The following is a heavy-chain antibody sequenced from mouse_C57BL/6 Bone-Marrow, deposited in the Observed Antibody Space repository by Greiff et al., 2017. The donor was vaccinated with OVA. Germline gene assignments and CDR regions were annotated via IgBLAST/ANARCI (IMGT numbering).Heavy chain of an antibody. D-gene: IGHD6-5*01. CDR2: ISSGGSYT. J-gene: IGHJ3*01. Sequence: EVQRVESGGDLVKPGGSLKLSCAASGFTFSSYGMSWVRQTPDKRLDWVATISSGGSYTYYPDSVKGRFTISRDNAKNTLYLQMSSLKSEDTAMYYCASPYFAYWGQGTLVTVSA. CDR1: GFTFSSYG. V-gene: IGHV5-6*01. CDR3: ASPYFAY.